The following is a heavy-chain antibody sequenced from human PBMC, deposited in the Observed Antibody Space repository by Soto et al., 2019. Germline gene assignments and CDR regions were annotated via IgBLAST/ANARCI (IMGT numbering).Heavy chain of an antibody. CDR2: ISGSGGST. Sequence: EVQLLESGGGLVEPGGSLSLAGAASGFTGSTYAMPCVRQAPGKGLVWVSGISGSGGSTYYADSVKGRFTISRDDSKNTRYLQMNSVRGEDTAVYYCAKRPLATVFGVAGNRFDPWGQGALLTASS. V-gene: IGHV3-23*01. J-gene: IGHJ5*02. D-gene: IGHD3-3*01. CDR3: AKRPLATVFGVAGNRFDP. CDR1: GFTGSTYA.